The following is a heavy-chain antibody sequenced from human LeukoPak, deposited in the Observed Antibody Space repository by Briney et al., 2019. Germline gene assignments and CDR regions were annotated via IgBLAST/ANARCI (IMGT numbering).Heavy chain of an antibody. V-gene: IGHV1-46*01. CDR3: GYGSGSYYSTDY. J-gene: IGHJ4*02. Sequence: ASVKVSCTASGYTFINNWMHWVRQAPGQGLEWVGLINPTGSRTLYAQKFQGRVTMTRNTSISTAYMELSSLRSEDTAVYYCGYGSGSYYSTDYWGQGTLVTVSS. CDR2: INPTGSRT. CDR1: GYTFINNW. D-gene: IGHD3-10*01.